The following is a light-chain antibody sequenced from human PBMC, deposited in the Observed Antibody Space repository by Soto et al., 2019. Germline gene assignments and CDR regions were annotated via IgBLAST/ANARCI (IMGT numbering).Light chain of an antibody. CDR3: QNYKSALFV. CDR1: EAINGY. J-gene: IGKJ3*01. V-gene: IGKV1-27*01. CDR2: HAS. Sequence: DIQMTQSPPSLSESVGDTVTITCRASEAINGYLAWYQQKPGEVPKLLIYHASTLQPGVPSRFTGGGSGADYTLTISGLQPEDVATYFCQNYKSALFVFGPGSKVSIK.